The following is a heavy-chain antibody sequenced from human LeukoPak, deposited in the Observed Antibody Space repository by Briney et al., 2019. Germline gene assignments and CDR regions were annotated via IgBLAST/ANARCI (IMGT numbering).Heavy chain of an antibody. V-gene: IGHV4-34*01. J-gene: IGHJ6*03. CDR1: GGSFSGYY. Sequence: PSETLSLTCAVYGGSFSGYYWSWLRQPPGKGLEWVGEINHSGSTNYNTSLKSRVTISVDTSKNQFSLKLSSMTAADTAVYYCARHVLRYFDWLLYDNYYYYMDVWGKGTTVTVSS. CDR2: INHSGST. D-gene: IGHD3-9*01. CDR3: ARHVLRYFDWLLYDNYYYYMDV.